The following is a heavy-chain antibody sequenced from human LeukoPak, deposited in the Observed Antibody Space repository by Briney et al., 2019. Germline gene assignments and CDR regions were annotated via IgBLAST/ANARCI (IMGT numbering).Heavy chain of an antibody. CDR1: GFLFKLFA. V-gene: IGHV3-23*01. CDR3: ARDCSGGSCYWGDAFDI. D-gene: IGHD2-15*01. J-gene: IGHJ3*02. CDR2: IGGTSEET. Sequence: GGSLRLSCVGSGFLFKLFAVGWVRQAPGKGLEWVSVIGGTSEETDYADSVRGHFTISRYNSKNTLYLQMNSLRAEDTAVYYCARDCSGGSCYWGDAFDIWGQGTMVTVSS.